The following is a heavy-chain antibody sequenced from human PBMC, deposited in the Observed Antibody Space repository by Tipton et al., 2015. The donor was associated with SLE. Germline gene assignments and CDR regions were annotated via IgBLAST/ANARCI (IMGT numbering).Heavy chain of an antibody. D-gene: IGHD3-10*01. J-gene: IGHJ4*02. V-gene: IGHV3-30*04. CDR1: GFTFSSYA. CDR2: ISYDGSNK. Sequence: SLRLSCAASGFTFSSYAIHWVRQAPGKGLEWVAVISYDGSNKYYADSVKGRFTISRDNSKNTLYVQMNSLRAEDTAVYYCARDKSGSFSADYWGQGTLVTVSS. CDR3: ARDKSGSFSADY.